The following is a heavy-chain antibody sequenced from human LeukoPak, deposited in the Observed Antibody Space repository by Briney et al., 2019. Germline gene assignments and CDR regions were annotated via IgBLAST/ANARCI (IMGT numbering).Heavy chain of an antibody. Sequence: GASVKVSCKASGYTFTGYYMHWVRQAPGQGLEWMGWINPNSGGTNYAQKFQGRVTMTRDTSISTAYMELSRLRSDDTAVYYCALRDYYDSSGLDYWGQGTLDTVSS. CDR3: ALRDYYDSSGLDY. CDR1: GYTFTGYY. D-gene: IGHD3-22*01. CDR2: INPNSGGT. J-gene: IGHJ4*02. V-gene: IGHV1-2*02.